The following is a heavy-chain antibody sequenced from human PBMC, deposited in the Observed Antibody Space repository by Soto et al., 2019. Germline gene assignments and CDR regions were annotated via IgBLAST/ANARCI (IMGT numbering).Heavy chain of an antibody. D-gene: IGHD2-15*01. CDR3: ARDRYPEYCSGGSCYYSYYMDV. J-gene: IGHJ6*03. CDR1: GGSISSGGYY. CDR2: IYYSGST. V-gene: IGHV4-31*03. Sequence: SETLSLTCTVSGGSISSGGYYWSWIRQHPGKGLEWIGYIYYSGSTYYNPSLKSRVTISVDTSKNQFSLKLSSVTAADTAVYYCARDRYPEYCSGGSCYYSYYMDVWGKGTTVT.